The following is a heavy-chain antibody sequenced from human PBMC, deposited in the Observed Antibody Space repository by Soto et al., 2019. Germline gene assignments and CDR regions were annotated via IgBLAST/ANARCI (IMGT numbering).Heavy chain of an antibody. V-gene: IGHV3-21*01. J-gene: IGHJ6*03. CDR1: GFTFSSYS. CDR2: ISSSSSYI. Sequence: PGGSLRLSCAASGFTFSSYSMNWVRQAPGKGLEWVSSISSSSSYIYYADSVKGRFTISRDNAKNSLYLQMNSLRAEDTAVYYCARELRFLEWLLPEEDYYYYYMDVWGKGTTVTVSS. D-gene: IGHD3-3*01. CDR3: ARELRFLEWLLPEEDYYYYYMDV.